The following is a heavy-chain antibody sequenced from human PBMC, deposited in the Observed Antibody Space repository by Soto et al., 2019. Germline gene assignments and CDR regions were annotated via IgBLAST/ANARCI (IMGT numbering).Heavy chain of an antibody. J-gene: IGHJ4*02. CDR2: IIPIFGTA. CDR3: ARGPGSQSVSPHFDY. CDR1: GGTFSSYA. Sequence: QVQLVQSGAEVKKPGSSVKVSCKASGGTFSSYAISWVRQAPGQGLEWMGGIIPIFGTANYVQKFQGRVTISADESTSTAYMELRSLRSEDTAVYYCARGPGSQSVSPHFDYWGQGTLVTVS. V-gene: IGHV1-69*01. D-gene: IGHD3-22*01.